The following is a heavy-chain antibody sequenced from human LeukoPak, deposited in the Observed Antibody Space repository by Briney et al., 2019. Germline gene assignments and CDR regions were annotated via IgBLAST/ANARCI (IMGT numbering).Heavy chain of an antibody. CDR3: AKDLGNYGDYVGWFDP. CDR1: GFTFNNFA. J-gene: IGHJ5*02. Sequence: GGSLRLSCAASGFTFNNFAMCWVRQAPEKGLEWVSAIGGSGAHTYYADSVKGRFTISRDNSKNTLYLQMKDLRAEDTAVYYCAKDLGNYGDYVGWFDPWGQGTLVTVSS. D-gene: IGHD4-23*01. CDR2: IGGSGAHT. V-gene: IGHV3-23*01.